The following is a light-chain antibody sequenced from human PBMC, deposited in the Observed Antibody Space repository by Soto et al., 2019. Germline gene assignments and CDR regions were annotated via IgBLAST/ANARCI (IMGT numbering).Light chain of an antibody. J-gene: IGLJ1*01. Sequence: QSVLTQPASMSGSPGQSITISCTGTGSEVRGNKYVSWYQHYPGKAPKLMISDVSNRPSVVSDRFSGSKSGDTASLSISGLQAEDEADYYCSAFTGTTYVFGTGTKVNVL. V-gene: IGLV2-14*03. CDR2: DVS. CDR1: GSEVRGNKY. CDR3: SAFTGTTYV.